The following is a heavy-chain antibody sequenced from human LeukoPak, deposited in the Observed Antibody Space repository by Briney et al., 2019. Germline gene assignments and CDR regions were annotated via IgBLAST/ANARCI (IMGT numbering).Heavy chain of an antibody. J-gene: IGHJ5*01. D-gene: IGHD2-15*01. V-gene: IGHV3-48*01. CDR3: AKEMGFCSGGSCYRWFDS. Sequence: GGSLRLSCAASGFTFSTYSMSWVRQAPGKGPEWLSYISTSSITKYYADSVKGRFTISRDDAKNSLSLQMHSLRADDTAVYYCAKEMGFCSGGSCYRWFDSWGQGTLVTVSS. CDR1: GFTFSTYS. CDR2: ISTSSITK.